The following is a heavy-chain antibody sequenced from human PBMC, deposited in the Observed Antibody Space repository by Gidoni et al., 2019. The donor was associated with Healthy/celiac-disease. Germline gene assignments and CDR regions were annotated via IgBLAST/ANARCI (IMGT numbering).Heavy chain of an antibody. V-gene: IGHV4-34*01. J-gene: IGHJ6*02. D-gene: IGHD2-15*01. CDR3: ARLLLINSYYYYGMDV. CDR2: INHSGST. Sequence: QVQLQQWGAGLLTPSETMSLTCAVYGGSFSGYYWNWIRQPPGKGLEWIGDINHSGSTNYNPSLKSRVTISVDTSKNQFSLKLSSVTAADTAVYYCARLLLINSYYYYGMDVWGQGTTVTVSS. CDR1: GGSFSGYY.